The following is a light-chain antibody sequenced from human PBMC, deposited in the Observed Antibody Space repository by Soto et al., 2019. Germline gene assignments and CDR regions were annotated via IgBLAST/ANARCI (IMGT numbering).Light chain of an antibody. Sequence: ENVLMQSPGTLSLSPGEGITLSCRSSQSVYNNYLAWYQQKPGQAPRLLIYDASRRATGIPERFSGSGSGTDFTLTISRLEPEDFAVYYCQQYGSSPLTFGGGTKVEIK. CDR3: QQYGSSPLT. J-gene: IGKJ4*01. V-gene: IGKV3-20*01. CDR2: DAS. CDR1: QSVYNNY.